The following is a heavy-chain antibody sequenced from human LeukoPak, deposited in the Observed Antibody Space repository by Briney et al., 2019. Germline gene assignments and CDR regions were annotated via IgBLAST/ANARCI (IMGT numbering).Heavy chain of an antibody. Sequence: PGGSLRLSCAASGFTFSKAWMSWVRQAPGKGLEWVGRIKSKSDGGTTDFAAPVKGRFTISRDDSKNTLYLQMNSLKTEDTAVYYCTTGTRTVFPDFDYWGQGTLVTVSS. CDR2: IKSKSDGGTT. CDR1: GFTFSKAW. J-gene: IGHJ4*02. D-gene: IGHD4-17*01. V-gene: IGHV3-15*01. CDR3: TTGTRTVFPDFDY.